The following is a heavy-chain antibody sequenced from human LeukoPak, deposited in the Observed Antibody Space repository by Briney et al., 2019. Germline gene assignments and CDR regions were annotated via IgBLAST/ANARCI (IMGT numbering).Heavy chain of an antibody. J-gene: IGHJ3*02. CDR3: ARDSYYDFWSGYPVTVTEVHDAFDI. D-gene: IGHD3-3*01. Sequence: SETLSLTCTVSGGSISSYYWSWIRQPPGKGLEWIGYIYYSGSTNYNPSLKSRVTISVDTSKNQFSLKLSSVAAADTAVYYCARDSYYDFWSGYPVTVTEVHDAFDIWGQGTMVTVSS. CDR2: IYYSGST. V-gene: IGHV4-59*01. CDR1: GGSISSYY.